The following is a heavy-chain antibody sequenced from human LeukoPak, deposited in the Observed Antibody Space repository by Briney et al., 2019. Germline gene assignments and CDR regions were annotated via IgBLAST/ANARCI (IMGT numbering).Heavy chain of an antibody. J-gene: IGHJ4*02. D-gene: IGHD1-1*01. Sequence: GGSLRLSCAASGFVFSKYWMHWVRQARGKGLVWVSRINPEETTINYADSVKGRFTISRDNARNTLYLQMDSLRVEDVGIYYCVRGGLEPFDYWGQGTLVSVSS. CDR3: VRGGLEPFDY. CDR1: GFVFSKYW. CDR2: INPEETTI. V-gene: IGHV3-74*01.